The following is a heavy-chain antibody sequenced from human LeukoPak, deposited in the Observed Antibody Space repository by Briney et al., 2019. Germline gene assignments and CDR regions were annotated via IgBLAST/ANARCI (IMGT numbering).Heavy chain of an antibody. V-gene: IGHV1-18*01. Sequence: GASVKVSCKASGYTFTSYGISWVRQAPGQGLEWMGWISAYNGNTNYAQKLQGRVTMTTDTSTSTAYMELRSLRSDATAVYYCARSPEGASSWTSPELFDYWGQGTLVTVSS. CDR3: ARSPEGASSWTSPELFDY. J-gene: IGHJ4*02. D-gene: IGHD6-13*01. CDR2: ISAYNGNT. CDR1: GYTFTSYG.